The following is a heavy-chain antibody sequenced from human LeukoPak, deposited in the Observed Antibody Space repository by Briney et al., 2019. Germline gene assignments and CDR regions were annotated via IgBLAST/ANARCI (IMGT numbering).Heavy chain of an antibody. CDR3: ARGRDYYY. V-gene: IGHV4-59*12. CDR1: GGSISGYY. Sequence: SETLPLTCTVSGGSISGYYWSWIRQPPGKGLEWIGYINYSGSTNYNPSLKSRVTISVDTSKKNQFSLKLSSVTAADTAVYYCARGRDYYYWGQGTLVTVSS. D-gene: IGHD4-17*01. J-gene: IGHJ4*02. CDR2: INYSGST.